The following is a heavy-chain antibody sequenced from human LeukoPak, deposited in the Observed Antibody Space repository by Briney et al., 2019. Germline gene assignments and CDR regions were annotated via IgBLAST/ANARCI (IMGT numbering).Heavy chain of an antibody. Sequence: GGSLRLSCAASGFTFSTYGMHWVRQAPGKGLEWVAVIWYDGSKKCYADSVKGRFTISRDNSKNTVDLQMNSLRAEDTAVYYCARVHVSYLDYWGQGTLVTVSS. V-gene: IGHV3-33*01. J-gene: IGHJ4*02. CDR2: IWYDGSKK. CDR1: GFTFSTYG. CDR3: ARVHVSYLDY.